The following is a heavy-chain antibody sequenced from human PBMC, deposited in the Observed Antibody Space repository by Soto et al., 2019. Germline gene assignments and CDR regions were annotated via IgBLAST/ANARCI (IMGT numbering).Heavy chain of an antibody. V-gene: IGHV4-39*01. J-gene: IGHJ6*04. D-gene: IGHD2-15*01. CDR3: ARHLTYCSAVIYYSGVPCYGMDV. Sequence: SETLSLTCTVSGGSISDNDYYWNWIRQPPGKGLEWIGTISHTGAAYYNPSLESRVAISIETSENQFSLNLGSVTAADTAVYYCARHLTYCSAVIYYSGVPCYGMDVSTKRTTVTVSS. CDR1: GGSISDNDYY. CDR2: ISHTGAA.